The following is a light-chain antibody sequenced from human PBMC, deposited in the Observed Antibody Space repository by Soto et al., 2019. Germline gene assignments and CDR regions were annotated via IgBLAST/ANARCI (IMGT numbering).Light chain of an antibody. CDR2: EVT. CDR3: SSYAASNNFYFV. V-gene: IGLV2-8*01. J-gene: IGLJ3*02. Sequence: QSVLTQPPSASGYPGQSVTISCTGTSSDFGGYNYVYWYQQYPGRAPKLMIYEVTKRPSGVPDRFSGSKSGNTASLTVSGLQAEDEADYYCSSYAASNNFYFVFGGGTKLTVL. CDR1: SSDFGGYNY.